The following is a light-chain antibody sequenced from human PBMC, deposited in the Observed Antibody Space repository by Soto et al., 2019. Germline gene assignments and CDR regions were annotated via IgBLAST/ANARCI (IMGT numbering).Light chain of an antibody. J-gene: IGKJ1*01. CDR3: QQFNSWPPWA. CDR1: QSVSSD. V-gene: IGKV3-15*01. Sequence: EIVMTQSPATLSVSPGERATLFCRASQSVSSDLAWYQQKPGQPPRLLIYGASTRATGVPARFIGSGSGTDFTLTINSLQSEDFAVYCCQQFNSWPPWAFGQGTKVEI. CDR2: GAS.